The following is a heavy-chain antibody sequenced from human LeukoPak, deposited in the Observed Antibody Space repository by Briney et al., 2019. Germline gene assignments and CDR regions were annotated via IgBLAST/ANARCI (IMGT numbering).Heavy chain of an antibody. V-gene: IGHV4-34*01. CDR3: AKKKVDVMGNQYYYYYGLDV. Sequence: PSETLSLTCAFYGGSFSGYSLTWIRPPPGKGLEWIGEINHSGINHFNPSLKSRVTISADTSKKQVFLNLSSVTAADTAVYYCAKKKVDVMGNQYYYYYGLDVWGQGTTVTVSS. J-gene: IGHJ6*02. CDR1: GGSFSGYS. D-gene: IGHD3-16*01. CDR2: INHSGIN.